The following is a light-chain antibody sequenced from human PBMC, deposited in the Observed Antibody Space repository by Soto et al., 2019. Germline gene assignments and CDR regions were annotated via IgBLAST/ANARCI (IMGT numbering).Light chain of an antibody. Sequence: DIQMTQSPSSLAASVGDRVTITCRASQDIRDELGWFQQKPGKAPKRLIYAASTLESGVPSRFSGSGSGTGFTLTISSLQPEDFATYYCLQHHSHPPTFGQGTRIDIK. CDR1: QDIRDE. V-gene: IGKV1-17*01. CDR2: AAS. J-gene: IGKJ1*01. CDR3: LQHHSHPPT.